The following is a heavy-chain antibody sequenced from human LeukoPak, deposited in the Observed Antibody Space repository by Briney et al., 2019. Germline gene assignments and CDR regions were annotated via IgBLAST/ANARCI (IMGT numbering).Heavy chain of an antibody. V-gene: IGHV3-13*01. J-gene: IGHJ6*03. Sequence: GGSLRLSCAASGFTFRSYDMHWVRQATGKGLEWVSGIGTAGEIYYPGSVKGRFTISRENAENSLYLQMSSLRAGDTAVYYCARDCSGYSSSWIYHYYYYYMDVWGKGTTVTVSS. D-gene: IGHD6-13*01. CDR1: GFTFRSYD. CDR3: ARDCSGYSSSWIYHYYYYYMDV. CDR2: IGTAGEI.